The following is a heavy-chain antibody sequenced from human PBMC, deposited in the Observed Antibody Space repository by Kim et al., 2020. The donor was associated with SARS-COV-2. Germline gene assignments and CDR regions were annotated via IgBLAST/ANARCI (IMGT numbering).Heavy chain of an antibody. D-gene: IGHD2-15*01. CDR3: ARESGRICSGGGCKADH. Sequence: SVKVSCRVSGGPFSSYAINWLRQAPGQGLEWMGRILPFLGKPDYAQKFQGRITVTSDESTTTAYMELNSLKSEDTAVYYCARESGRICSGGGCKADHWGPGTLVTVSS. J-gene: IGHJ4*02. CDR1: GGPFSSYA. CDR2: ILPFLGKP. V-gene: IGHV1-69*10.